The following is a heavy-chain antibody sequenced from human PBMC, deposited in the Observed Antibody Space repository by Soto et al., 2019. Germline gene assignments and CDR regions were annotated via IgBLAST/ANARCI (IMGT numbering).Heavy chain of an antibody. CDR3: AKDIVATSYPDY. CDR1: GFTFSSYA. V-gene: IGHV3-23*01. D-gene: IGHD5-12*01. CDR2: ISGSGSMT. Sequence: GGSLRLSCAASGFTFSSYAMSWVRQAPGKGLEWASVISGSGSMTYYADSVKGRFTISRDNSKNTLYLQMNSLRAEDTAVYYCAKDIVATSYPDYWGQGTLVTVSS. J-gene: IGHJ4*02.